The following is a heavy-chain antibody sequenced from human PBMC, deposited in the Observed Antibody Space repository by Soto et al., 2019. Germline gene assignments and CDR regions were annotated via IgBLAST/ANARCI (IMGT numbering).Heavy chain of an antibody. D-gene: IGHD2-15*01. CDR1: GYTFTSYG. Sequence: ASVKVPCKASGYTFTSYGISWVRQAPGQGLEWMGWISAYNGNTNYAQKLQGRVTMTTDTSTSTAYMELRSLRSDDTAVYYCARGYCSGGSCYGWAAASYGMDVWGQGTTVNVSS. CDR2: ISAYNGNT. J-gene: IGHJ6*02. V-gene: IGHV1-18*04. CDR3: ARGYCSGGSCYGWAAASYGMDV.